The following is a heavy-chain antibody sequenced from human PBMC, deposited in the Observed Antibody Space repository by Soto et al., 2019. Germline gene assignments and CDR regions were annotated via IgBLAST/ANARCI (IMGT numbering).Heavy chain of an antibody. D-gene: IGHD6-13*01. CDR3: ATEDYSSNWSFDY. CDR2: ISAYNGDT. J-gene: IGHJ4*02. V-gene: IGHV1-18*04. CDR1: GYTFRSYG. Sequence: GASVKVSCKASGYTFRSYGISWVRQAPGQGLEWVGWISAYNGDTHYAPKFQDRITLTTETSTDTAYMELSSLRSEDTAVYYCATEDYSSNWSFDYWGQGTLVTVSS.